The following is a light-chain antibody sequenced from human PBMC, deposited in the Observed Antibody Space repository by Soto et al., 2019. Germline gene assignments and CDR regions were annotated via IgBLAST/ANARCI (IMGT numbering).Light chain of an antibody. Sequence: EIVLTQSPATLSLSPGERATLSCRASQSVSSSLGWYQQKPGQAPRLLMYGASNRATGIPARFSGSGSGADFTLTISSLEPEDFAVYYCQQHSSWPFTFGPGTKVDLK. CDR3: QQHSSWPFT. CDR1: QSVSSS. CDR2: GAS. V-gene: IGKV3-11*01. J-gene: IGKJ3*01.